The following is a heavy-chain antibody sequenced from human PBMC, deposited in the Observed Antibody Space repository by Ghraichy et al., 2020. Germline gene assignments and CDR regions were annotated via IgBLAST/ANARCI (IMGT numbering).Heavy chain of an antibody. CDR3: ARDWGYLFDY. CDR2: INANQGNT. J-gene: IGHJ4*02. Sequence: ASVKVSCKASGYIFTSYGISWVRQAPGQGLEWMGWINANQGNTNYAQKFRDRFTITTDTSTSTAYMELRNLTFDDTDVYSCARDWGYLFDYWGQGILVTVSS. CDR1: GYIFTSYG. V-gene: IGHV1-18*01. D-gene: IGHD1-26*01.